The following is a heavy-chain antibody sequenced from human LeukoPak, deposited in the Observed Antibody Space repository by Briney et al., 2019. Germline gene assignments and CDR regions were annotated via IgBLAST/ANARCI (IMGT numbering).Heavy chain of an antibody. J-gene: IGHJ6*03. V-gene: IGHV3-23*01. CDR3: AKDWGPIAVAGTDYYYYMDV. CDR2: ISGSGGST. D-gene: IGHD6-19*01. Sequence: GGSLRLSCAASGFTFSSYAMSWVRQAPGKGLEWVSAISGSGGSTYYADSVKGRFTISRDNSKNTLYLQMNSLRAEDTAVYYCAKDWGPIAVAGTDYYYYMDVWGKGTTVTVSS. CDR1: GFTFSSYA.